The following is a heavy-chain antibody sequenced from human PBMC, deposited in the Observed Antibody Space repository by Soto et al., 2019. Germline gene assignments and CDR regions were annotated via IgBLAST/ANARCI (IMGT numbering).Heavy chain of an antibody. D-gene: IGHD6-6*01. J-gene: IGHJ6*02. CDR3: ARGLSAARPPYYYYYYGMDV. CDR2: INHSGST. Sequence: KPSETLSLTCAVYGGSFSGYYWSLIRQPPGKGLEWIGEINHSGSTNYNPSLKSRVTISVDTSKNQFSLKLSSVTAADTAVYYCARGLSAARPPYYYYYYGMDVWGQGTTVTVSS. CDR1: GGSFSGYY. V-gene: IGHV4-34*01.